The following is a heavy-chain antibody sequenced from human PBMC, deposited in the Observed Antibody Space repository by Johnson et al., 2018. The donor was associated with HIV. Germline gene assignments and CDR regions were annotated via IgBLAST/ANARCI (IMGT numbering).Heavy chain of an antibody. J-gene: IGHJ3*02. V-gene: IGHV3-72*01. CDR1: GFTFSDHY. CDR3: TTGLYWNDAFDI. D-gene: IGHD1-1*01. CDR2: TRNKANSYTT. Sequence: VQLVESGGGVVQPGMSLRVSCAASGFTFSDHYMDWVRQAPGKGLEWVGRTRNKANSYTTEYAASVKGRFTISRDGSKNTLYLQMTGLKTEDTAVYYCTTGLYWNDAFDIWGQGTMVTVSS.